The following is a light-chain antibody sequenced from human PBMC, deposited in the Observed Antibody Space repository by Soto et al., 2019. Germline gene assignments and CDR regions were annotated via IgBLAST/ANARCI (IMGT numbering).Light chain of an antibody. CDR1: QSVSTNF. CDR3: QQYGRTSWT. Sequence: LEQGPGPLSFTPREGANLPCRARQSVSTNFFAWYQQKPGQAPRLLIYGASTRATGIPDRFSGSGSGTDFTLTISRLEPEDFAVYYCQQYGRTSWTFGQGTKV. J-gene: IGKJ1*01. V-gene: IGKV3-20*01. CDR2: GAS.